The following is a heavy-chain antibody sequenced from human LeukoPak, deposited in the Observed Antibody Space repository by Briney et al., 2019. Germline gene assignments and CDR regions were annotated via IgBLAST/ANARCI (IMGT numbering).Heavy chain of an antibody. V-gene: IGHV3-7*03. D-gene: IGHD6-19*01. CDR1: GFSFSTHS. CDR2: IDHDGSEK. J-gene: IGHJ4*02. CDR3: ARGSGWLDC. Sequence: PGGPLRLSCAASGFSFSTHSLTWVRQAPGKGLQWVATIDHDGSEKDYVDSVKGRFTISRDNAENSLYLQLNSLRAEDTAIYYCARGSGWLDCWGQGTLVTVSS.